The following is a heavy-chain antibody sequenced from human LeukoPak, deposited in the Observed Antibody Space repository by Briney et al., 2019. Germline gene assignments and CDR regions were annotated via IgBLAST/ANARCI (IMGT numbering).Heavy chain of an antibody. D-gene: IGHD6-13*01. Sequence: ASVKVSCTASGYTFTGYYMHWVRQAPGQGLEWMGWINPNSGGTNYAQKFQGRVTITADKSTSTAYMELSSLRSEDTAVYYCARGSSDDNYYYYYYMDVWGKGTTVTVSS. CDR1: GYTFTGYY. CDR2: INPNSGGT. CDR3: ARGSSDDNYYYYYYMDV. V-gene: IGHV1-2*02. J-gene: IGHJ6*03.